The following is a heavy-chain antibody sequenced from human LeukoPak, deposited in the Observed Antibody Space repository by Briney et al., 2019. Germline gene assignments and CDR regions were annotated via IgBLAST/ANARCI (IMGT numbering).Heavy chain of an antibody. J-gene: IGHJ4*02. CDR3: ASVLYASGIHAPYYFDY. D-gene: IGHD3-10*01. CDR1: GLTFSTYG. V-gene: IGHV3-30*02. CDR2: IRYDGSNK. Sequence: GGSLRLSCAASGLTFSTYGMYWVRQAPGKGLEWVAFIRYDGSNKYYADSVKGRFTISRDNSRNTLYLQMNSLRAEDTAVYYCASVLYASGIHAPYYFDYWGQGTLVTVSS.